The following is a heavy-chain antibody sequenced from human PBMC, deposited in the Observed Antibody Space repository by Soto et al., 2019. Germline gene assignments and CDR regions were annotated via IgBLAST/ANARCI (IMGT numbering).Heavy chain of an antibody. CDR1: GGSISSGGYY. V-gene: IGHV4-31*03. CDR3: AGGVVVADTFDY. CDR2: IYYSGST. Sequence: SETLSLTCTVSGGSISSGGYYWSWVRQHPGKGLEWIGYIYYSGSTYYNPSLKSRVTISVDTSKNQFSLKLSSVTAADTAVYYCAGGVVVADTFDYWGQGTLVTVSS. J-gene: IGHJ4*02. D-gene: IGHD2-15*01.